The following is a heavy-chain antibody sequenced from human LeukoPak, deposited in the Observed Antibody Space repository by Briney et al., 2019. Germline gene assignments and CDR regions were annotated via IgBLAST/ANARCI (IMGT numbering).Heavy chain of an antibody. J-gene: IGHJ4*02. CDR2: INAGNGNT. CDR3: ARAGTTGTTGYFDY. Sequence: ASVKVSCKASGYTFTSYAMHWVRQAPGQRLEWMGWINAGNGNTKYSQKFQGRVTITRDTSASTAYMELSSLRSEDTAVYYCARAGTTGTTGYFDYWGQGTLVTVSS. D-gene: IGHD1-1*01. V-gene: IGHV1-3*01. CDR1: GYTFTSYA.